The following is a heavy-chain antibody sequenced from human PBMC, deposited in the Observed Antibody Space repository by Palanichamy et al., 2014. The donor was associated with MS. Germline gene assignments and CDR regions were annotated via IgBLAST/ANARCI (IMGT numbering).Heavy chain of an antibody. D-gene: IGHD3-10*01. J-gene: IGHJ6*02. CDR3: ARDIGPVPGDYYYGLDV. CDR2: ISTYNGNT. V-gene: IGHV1-18*04. Sequence: QVQLVQSGAEVKEPGASVRVSCKASGYTFSSYGISWARQAPGQGLEWMGWISTYNGNTKYAQKFQDRVTMTTDTSTTTAHMDLRGLRSDDSAVYFCARDIGPVPGDYYYGLDVWGQGTTVTVSS. CDR1: GYTFSSYG.